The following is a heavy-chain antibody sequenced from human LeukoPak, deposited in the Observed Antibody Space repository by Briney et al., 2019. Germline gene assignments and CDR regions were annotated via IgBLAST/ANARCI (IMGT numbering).Heavy chain of an antibody. CDR2: ISGSGGST. Sequence: GGSLRLSCAASGFTFSSYAMSCVRQAPGKGLEWVSAISGSGGSTYYADSVKSRFTISRDNSKNTLYLQMNSLRAEDTAVYYCAKVVRIVVVPAAMERNWFDPWGQGTLVTVSS. CDR1: GFTFSSYA. D-gene: IGHD2-2*01. CDR3: AKVVRIVVVPAAMERNWFDP. V-gene: IGHV3-23*01. J-gene: IGHJ5*02.